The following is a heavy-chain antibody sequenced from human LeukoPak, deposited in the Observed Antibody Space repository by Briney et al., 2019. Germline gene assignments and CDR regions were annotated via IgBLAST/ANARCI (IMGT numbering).Heavy chain of an antibody. CDR2: IGPYNGDT. D-gene: IGHD6-19*01. J-gene: IGHJ4*02. V-gene: IGHV1-18*01. CDR1: DYDFTSVG. CDR3: ARAGSGSGWYFDY. Sequence: GASVKVSCKASDYDFTSVGITWVRQAPGQGLEWMGWIGPYNGDTRYVQKLQGRVTMTTDTSTSTAYMELRSLRFDDTAVYYCARAGSGSGWYFDYWGQGTLVTVSS.